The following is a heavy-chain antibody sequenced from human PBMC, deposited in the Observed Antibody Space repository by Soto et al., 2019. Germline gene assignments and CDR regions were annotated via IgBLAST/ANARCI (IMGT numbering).Heavy chain of an antibody. J-gene: IGHJ6*02. Sequence: SETLSLTCNVSGGSISDFYWSWIRQSPGKRLEWIGYLYYTGSTNYNPALKSRVTISLDTSKNQFSLQVRSVTAADTAVYYCARGGGYDFRSSQAPPIDVWGQGTTVTVS. CDR1: GGSISDFY. CDR3: ARGGGYDFRSSQAPPIDV. CDR2: LYYTGST. V-gene: IGHV4-59*01. D-gene: IGHD3-3*01.